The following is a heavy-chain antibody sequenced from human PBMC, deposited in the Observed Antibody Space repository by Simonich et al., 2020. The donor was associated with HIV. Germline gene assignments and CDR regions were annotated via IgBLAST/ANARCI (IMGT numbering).Heavy chain of an antibody. J-gene: IGHJ4*02. D-gene: IGHD6-6*01. V-gene: IGHV4-34*01. CDR3: ARGGGTTPRQQLVFDF. CDR1: GGSFSGYY. Sequence: QVQLQQWGAGLLKPSETLSLTCAVYGGSFSGYYWSWIRRPPGKGLEWIGEINHGGSTNYNPSLKSRVTISVDTSKNQFSLKLTSVTAADTAVYYCARGGGTTPRQQLVFDFWGQGTLVTVSS. CDR2: INHGGST.